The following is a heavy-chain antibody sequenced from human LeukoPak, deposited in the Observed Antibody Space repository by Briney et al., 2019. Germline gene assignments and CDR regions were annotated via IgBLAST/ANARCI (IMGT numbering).Heavy chain of an antibody. CDR3: AKAYPITMIVVVTFPFDY. V-gene: IGHV3-23*01. J-gene: IGHJ4*02. CDR2: ISGSGGST. CDR1: GFTFSSYA. Sequence: GGSLRLSCAASGFTFSSYAMSWVRQAPGKGREWVSAISGSGGSTYYADSVKGRFTISRDNSKNTLYLQMNSLRAEDTAVYYCAKAYPITMIVVVTFPFDYWGQGTLVTVSS. D-gene: IGHD3-22*01.